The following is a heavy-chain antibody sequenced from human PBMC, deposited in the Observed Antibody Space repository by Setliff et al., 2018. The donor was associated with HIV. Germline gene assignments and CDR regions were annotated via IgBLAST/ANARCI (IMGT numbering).Heavy chain of an antibody. CDR1: GFTFGDYA. J-gene: IGHJ1*01. D-gene: IGHD3-22*01. V-gene: IGHV3-49*04. Sequence: PGGSLRLSCTDSGFTFGDYAMTWVRQAPGKGLEWVGFIRGKRGKAYGGTTEYATSVKGRFTISRDDSKSIAYLEMNSLKTEDTAVYYCTRDNYDSSGHSTEEHFQHWGQGTLVTVSS. CDR3: TRDNYDSSGHSTEEHFQH. CDR2: IRGKRGKAYGGTT.